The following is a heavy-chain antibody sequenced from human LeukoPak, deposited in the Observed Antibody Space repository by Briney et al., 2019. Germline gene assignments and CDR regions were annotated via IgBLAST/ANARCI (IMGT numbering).Heavy chain of an antibody. J-gene: IGHJ4*02. D-gene: IGHD1-26*01. CDR2: IRYDESKT. CDR3: AKSHLPNSYSGTYYCDY. V-gene: IGHV3-30*02. CDR1: GFTFSSYG. Sequence: GGSLRLSCAASGFTFSSYGMHWVRQAPAKGLEWVAFIRYDESKTFYGDSVKGRFTVSRGNSKNTLYLRMNSLRAEDTAVYYCAKSHLPNSYSGTYYCDYWGQGTQVTVSS.